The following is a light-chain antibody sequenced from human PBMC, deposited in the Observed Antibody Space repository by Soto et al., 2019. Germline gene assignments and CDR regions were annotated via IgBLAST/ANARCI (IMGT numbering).Light chain of an antibody. Sequence: DIQMTESPSSVSASVGDRVTITCRASQGIGSWLAGYQQKPVKAPQRLIYYVSSLQAGVPARYSGSGSGTDFTLTISSLQPEDVATYYCHQANSFPLTFGGGTKVEIK. CDR1: QGIGSW. J-gene: IGKJ4*01. CDR3: HQANSFPLT. CDR2: YVS. V-gene: IGKV1-12*01.